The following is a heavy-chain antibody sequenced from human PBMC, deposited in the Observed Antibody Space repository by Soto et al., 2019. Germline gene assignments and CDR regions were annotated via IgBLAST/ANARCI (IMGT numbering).Heavy chain of an antibody. Sequence: ASVKVSCKASGYTFTSYYMHWVRQAPGQGLEWMGIINPSGGSTSYAQKFQGRVTMTRDTSTSTVYMELSSLRSEDTAVYYCARDQSPRGYSGYDSVTYYYYYYGMDVWGQGTTVTV. CDR3: ARDQSPRGYSGYDSVTYYYYYYGMDV. D-gene: IGHD5-12*01. CDR1: GYTFTSYY. V-gene: IGHV1-46*01. J-gene: IGHJ6*02. CDR2: INPSGGST.